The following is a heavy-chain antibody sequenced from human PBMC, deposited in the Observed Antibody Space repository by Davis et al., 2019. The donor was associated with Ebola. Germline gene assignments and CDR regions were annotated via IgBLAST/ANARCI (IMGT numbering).Heavy chain of an antibody. CDR2: ISAYNGNT. CDR3: AREEAGYDFWSGYYLYGMDV. V-gene: IGHV1-18*01. CDR1: GGTFSSYA. D-gene: IGHD3-3*01. Sequence: ASVKVSCKASGGTFSSYAISWVRQAPGQGLEWMGWISAYNGNTNYAQKLQGRVTMTTDTSTSTAYMELRSLRSDDTAVYYCAREEAGYDFWSGYYLYGMDVWGQGTTVTVSS. J-gene: IGHJ6*02.